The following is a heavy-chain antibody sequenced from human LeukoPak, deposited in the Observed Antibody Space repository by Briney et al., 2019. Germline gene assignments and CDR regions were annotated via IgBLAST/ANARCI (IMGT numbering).Heavy chain of an antibody. CDR2: ISAYNGNT. Sequence: ASVKVSCKASGYTFSSYGISWVRQAPGQGLEWMGWISAYNGNTKYAQKLQGRVTMTTDTSTSTAYMELRSLRSDDTSVYYCARGFPPRIYHCSSGYYSYYFDHWGQGTLVTVSS. CDR1: GYTFSSYG. D-gene: IGHD3-22*01. V-gene: IGHV1-18*01. J-gene: IGHJ4*02. CDR3: ARGFPPRIYHCSSGYYSYYFDH.